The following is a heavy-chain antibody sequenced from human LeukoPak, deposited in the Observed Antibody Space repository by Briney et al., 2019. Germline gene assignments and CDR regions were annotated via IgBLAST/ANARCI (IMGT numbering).Heavy chain of an antibody. D-gene: IGHD6-13*01. Sequence: GGSLRLSCAASGFTFSSYWMHWVRQAPGRGLVWVSRINSDGSSTSYADSVKGQFTISRDNAKNTLYLQMNSLRAEDTAVYYCVKGSGGSSSWSFSFQYYYYDMDVWGQGTTVTVSS. CDR3: VKGSGGSSSWSFSFQYYYYDMDV. V-gene: IGHV3-74*01. CDR2: INSDGSST. CDR1: GFTFSSYW. J-gene: IGHJ6*02.